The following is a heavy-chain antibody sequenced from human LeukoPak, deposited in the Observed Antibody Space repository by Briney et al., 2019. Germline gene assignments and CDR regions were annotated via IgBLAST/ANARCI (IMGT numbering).Heavy chain of an antibody. J-gene: IGHJ4*02. V-gene: IGHV6-1*01. CDR3: ARGRSSGWYFDY. Sequence: SQTLSFTCAISGDSVSSNSAAWTCIRQSPSRGLEWLGRTYYRSKWYNDYAVSVKSRITINADTSKNQFSLQLNSVTPEDTAMYYCARGRSSGWYFDYWGQGTLVTVSS. D-gene: IGHD6-19*01. CDR1: GDSVSSNSAA. CDR2: TYYRSKWYN.